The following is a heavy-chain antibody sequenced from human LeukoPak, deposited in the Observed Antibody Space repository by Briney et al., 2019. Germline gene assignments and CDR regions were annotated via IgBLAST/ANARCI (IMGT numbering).Heavy chain of an antibody. Sequence: GGSLRLSCAASGFTFSSYSMNWVRQAPGKGLEWVSSISSSSSYIYYADSVKGRFTISRDNAKNSLYLQMNSLRAEDTAVYYCARDSREDDYYDSWGQGTLVTVSS. J-gene: IGHJ4*02. CDR2: ISSSSSYI. D-gene: IGHD3-22*01. V-gene: IGHV3-21*01. CDR1: GFTFSSYS. CDR3: ARDSREDDYYDS.